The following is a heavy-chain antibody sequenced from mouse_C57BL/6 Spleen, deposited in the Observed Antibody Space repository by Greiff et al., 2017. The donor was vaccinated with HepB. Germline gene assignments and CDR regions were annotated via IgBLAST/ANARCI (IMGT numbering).Heavy chain of an antibody. J-gene: IGHJ3*01. Sequence: EVHLVESGGDLVKPGGSLKLSCAASGFTFSSYGMSWVRQTPDKRLEWVATISSGGSYTYYPDSVKGRFTISRDNAKNTLYLQMSSLKSEDTAMYYCASCGAYWGQGTLVTVSA. CDR2: ISSGGSYT. CDR1: GFTFSSYG. CDR3: ASCGAY. V-gene: IGHV5-6*01.